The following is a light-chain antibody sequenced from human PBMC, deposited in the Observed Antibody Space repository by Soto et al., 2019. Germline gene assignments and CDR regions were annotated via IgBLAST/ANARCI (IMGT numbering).Light chain of an antibody. CDR3: QQYTNWPPLT. Sequence: EIVMTQAPATLSVSPGEGATLSCRASQRVSSDLAWYQQKPGQAPRLLIYGASTRATGIPARFSGSGSGTEFTLTISSLQSEDFAVYYCQQYTNWPPLTFGGGTKVGIK. CDR1: QRVSSD. CDR2: GAS. V-gene: IGKV3-15*01. J-gene: IGKJ4*01.